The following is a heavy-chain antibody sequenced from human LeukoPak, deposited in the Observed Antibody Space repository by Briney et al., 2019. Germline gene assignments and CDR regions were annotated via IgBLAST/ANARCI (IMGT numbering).Heavy chain of an antibody. CDR3: ATIKRGSIFGYFDF. CDR2: MFDTGRT. D-gene: IGHD5-18*01. Sequence: SETLSLTCTVSGGSSSSHYWSWIRQPPGKGLEWIGYMFDTGRTKVNPSLKSRVTLSADTSKNQFSLRLSSVTAADTAVYYCATIKRGSIFGYFDFWGQGILVTVSS. V-gene: IGHV4-59*11. J-gene: IGHJ4*01. CDR1: GGSSSSHY.